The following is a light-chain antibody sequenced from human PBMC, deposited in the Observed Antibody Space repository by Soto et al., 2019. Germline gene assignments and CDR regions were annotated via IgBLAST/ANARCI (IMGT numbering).Light chain of an antibody. CDR1: QSVSSN. CDR2: AAS. CDR3: QQYTNWPRT. J-gene: IGKJ2*02. V-gene: IGKV3-15*01. Sequence: EIVMTQSPATLSVSPGERATLSCRASQSVSSNLAWYQQKPGQAPRLLIYAASTWATGIPARFSGSGSGTEFTLTISSLQSEDFAVYYCQQYTNWPRTFGQGTKLEIK.